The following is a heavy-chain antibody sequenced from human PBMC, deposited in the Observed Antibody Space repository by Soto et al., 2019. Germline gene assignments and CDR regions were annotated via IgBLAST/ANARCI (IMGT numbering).Heavy chain of an antibody. CDR2: IIPIFGTA. V-gene: IGHV1-69*01. J-gene: IGHJ6*02. D-gene: IGHD3-22*01. CDR3: ARDVSSGQYRYYYYGMDV. Sequence: QVQLVQSGAEVKKPGSSVKVSCKASGGTFSSYAISWVRQAPGQGLKWMGGIIPIFGTANYAQKFQGRVTITPDESTSTAYMELSSLRSEDTAVYYCARDVSSGQYRYYYYGMDVWGQGTTVTVSS. CDR1: GGTFSSYA.